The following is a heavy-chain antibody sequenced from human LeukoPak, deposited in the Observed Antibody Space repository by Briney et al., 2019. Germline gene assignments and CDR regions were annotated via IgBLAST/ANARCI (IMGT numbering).Heavy chain of an antibody. Sequence: PSETLSLTCTVSGGSISSYYWSWIRQPPGKGLEWIGYIYYSGSTNYNPSLKSRVTISVDTSKNQFSLKLSSVTAADTAVYYCARAPYYDYVWGSYRYLGAFDIWGQGTMVTVSS. V-gene: IGHV4-59*01. CDR3: ARAPYYDYVWGSYRYLGAFDI. CDR1: GGSISSYY. D-gene: IGHD3-16*02. J-gene: IGHJ3*02. CDR2: IYYSGST.